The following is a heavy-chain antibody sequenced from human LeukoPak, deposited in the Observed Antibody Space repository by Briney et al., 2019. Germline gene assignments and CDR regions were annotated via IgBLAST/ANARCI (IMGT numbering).Heavy chain of an antibody. CDR1: GYNFTNYG. CDR2: ISGHNGNT. J-gene: IGHJ4*02. D-gene: IGHD1-26*01. V-gene: IGHV1-18*01. Sequence: ASVKVSCRGFGYNFTNYGISWVRQAPGQRLEWMGWISGHNGNTDYAQKFQARVTMTTDTSTSTGYLELRSLRSDDTAVYYCARAGRLRSGSNIYWGRGTLVTVSS. CDR3: ARAGRLRSGSNIY.